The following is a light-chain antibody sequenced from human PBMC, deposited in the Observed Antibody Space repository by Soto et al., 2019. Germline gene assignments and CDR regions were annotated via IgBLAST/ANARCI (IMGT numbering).Light chain of an antibody. CDR1: SSNIGSNY. J-gene: IGLJ3*02. CDR2: RNY. CDR3: AAWDDSLSGWL. Sequence: QSVLTQPPSASGSPGQRVTISCSGSSSNIGSNYVYWYQHLPGTAPKLLIYRNYQRPSGVPDRFSGSKSGTSASLAISGLRSEDEADYYCAAWDDSLSGWLFGGGTKVTV. V-gene: IGLV1-47*01.